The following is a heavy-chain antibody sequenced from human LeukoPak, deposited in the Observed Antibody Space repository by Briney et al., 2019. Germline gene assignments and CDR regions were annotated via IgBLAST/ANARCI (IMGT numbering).Heavy chain of an antibody. Sequence: SETLSLTCTVSGGSISSYYRSWIRQPPGKGLEWIGYIYYSGSTNYNPSLKSRVTISVDTSKNQFSLKLSSVTAADTAVYYCARAARKDGYNCAFDMWGQGTMVTVSS. J-gene: IGHJ3*02. CDR3: ARAARKDGYNCAFDM. D-gene: IGHD5-24*01. V-gene: IGHV4-59*12. CDR2: IYYSGST. CDR1: GGSISSYY.